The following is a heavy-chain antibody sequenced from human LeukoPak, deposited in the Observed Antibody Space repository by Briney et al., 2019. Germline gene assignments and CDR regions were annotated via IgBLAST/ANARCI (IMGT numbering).Heavy chain of an antibody. J-gene: IGHJ6*02. CDR2: ISYDGSNK. CDR1: GFTFSSYA. D-gene: IGHD2-21*01. CDR3: ARDLVMELNYYYYYGMDV. V-gene: IGHV3-30-3*01. Sequence: GGSLRLSCAASGFTFSSYAMHWVRQAPGKGLEWVAVISYDGSNKYYADSVKGRFTISRDNSKNTLYLQMNSLGAEDTAVYYCARDLVMELNYYYYYGMDVWGQGTTVTVSS.